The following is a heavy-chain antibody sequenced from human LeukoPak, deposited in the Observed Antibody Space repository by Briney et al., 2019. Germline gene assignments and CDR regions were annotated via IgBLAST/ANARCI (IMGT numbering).Heavy chain of an antibody. Sequence: GESLKISCKGSGYSFTSYWIGWVRQMPGKGLEWMGIIYPGDSDTRYSPSFQGQVTISADKSISTAYLQWSSLKASDTAMYYCARRCYDTLTGPDYWYFDYWGQGTLVTVSS. CDR1: GYSFTSYW. D-gene: IGHD3-9*01. CDR2: IYPGDSDT. V-gene: IGHV5-51*01. CDR3: ARRCYDTLTGPDYWYFDY. J-gene: IGHJ4*02.